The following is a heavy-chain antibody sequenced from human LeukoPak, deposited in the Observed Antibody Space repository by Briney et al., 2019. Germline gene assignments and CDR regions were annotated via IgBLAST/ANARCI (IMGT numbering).Heavy chain of an antibody. CDR3: ARVGYSYVINDWSRTGLGAYPTKYYYHMDV. D-gene: IGHD5-18*01. CDR2: INHSGST. J-gene: IGHJ6*03. Sequence: PSETLSLTCAVYGGSFSGYYWSWIRQPPGKGLEWIGEINHSGSTNYNPSLKSRVTISGDTTKNQFSLKLSSVTAADTAVYFCARVGYSYVINDWSRTGLGAYPTKYYYHMDVWGKGTTVTVSS. CDR1: GGSFSGYY. V-gene: IGHV4-34*01.